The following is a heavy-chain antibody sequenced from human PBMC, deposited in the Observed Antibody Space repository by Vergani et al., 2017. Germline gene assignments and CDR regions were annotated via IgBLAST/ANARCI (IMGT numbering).Heavy chain of an antibody. D-gene: IGHD2-15*01. CDR2: MDYSGST. V-gene: IGHV4-39*01. CDR3: ASKRGACRAAYCHSYYF. J-gene: IGHJ4*02. Sequence: QVQLQESGPGLVKPSETLYLTCTVSGDSVISTDYHWGWIRQPPGKGLEWIGSMDYSGSTSYNPSLESRISISFETPKNQFSLRLTSVTAADTAVYYCASKRGACRAAYCHSYYFWDPGTLVTVSS. CDR1: GDSVISTDYH.